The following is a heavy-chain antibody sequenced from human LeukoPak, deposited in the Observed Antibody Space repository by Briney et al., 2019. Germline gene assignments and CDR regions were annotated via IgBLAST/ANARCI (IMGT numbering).Heavy chain of an antibody. D-gene: IGHD3-9*01. Sequence: GGSLRLPCSASGFTFSRYAMHWVRQAPGKGLEYVSAISSSGGSTYYADSVKGGFTISRDNSKDTLYLQMSSLRAEDTTVYYCVKSAGFDWLSPLDAFDIWGQGTMVTVSS. CDR2: ISSSGGST. CDR3: VKSAGFDWLSPLDAFDI. V-gene: IGHV3-64D*06. J-gene: IGHJ3*02. CDR1: GFTFSRYA.